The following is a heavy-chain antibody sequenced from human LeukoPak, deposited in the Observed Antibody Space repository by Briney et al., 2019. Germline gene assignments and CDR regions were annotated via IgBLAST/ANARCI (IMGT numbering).Heavy chain of an antibody. CDR2: IIPIFGTA. D-gene: IGHD3-22*01. CDR3: ARGSTPERGSRRYYYDSRGYPFDY. V-gene: IGHV1-69*05. Sequence: SVKVSCKASGGTFSSYAISWVRQAPGQGLEWMGRIIPIFGTANYAQKFQGRVTITTDESTSTAYMELSSLRSEDTAVYYCARGSTPERGSRRYYYDSRGYPFDYWGQGTLVTVSS. J-gene: IGHJ4*02. CDR1: GGTFSSYA.